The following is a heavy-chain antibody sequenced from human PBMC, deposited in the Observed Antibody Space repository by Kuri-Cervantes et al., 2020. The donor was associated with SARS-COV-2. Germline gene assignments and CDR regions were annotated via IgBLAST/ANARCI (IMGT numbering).Heavy chain of an antibody. CDR3: ARGAKLGYCSGGSCSLFDY. Sequence: ESLKISCAVYVGSFSGYYWTWIRQPPGKGLEWIGEINHSGSTNYNPSLKSRVTISVDTSKNQFSLKLSSVTAADTAVYYCARGAKLGYCSGGSCSLFDYWGQGTLVTVSS. D-gene: IGHD2-15*01. J-gene: IGHJ4*02. CDR2: INHSGST. V-gene: IGHV4-34*01. CDR1: VGSFSGYY.